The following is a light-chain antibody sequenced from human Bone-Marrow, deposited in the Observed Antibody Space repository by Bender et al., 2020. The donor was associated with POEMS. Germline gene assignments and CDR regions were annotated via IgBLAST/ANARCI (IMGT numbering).Light chain of an antibody. J-gene: IGLJ3*02. CDR3: EVWDDSLNGWV. CDR1: SSNIGAHA. V-gene: IGLV1-44*01. Sequence: QSVLTQPPSASGTPGQRVTISCSGGSSNIGAHAVNWYQHLPGTAPKLLIYSSHRRPSEVPDRFSGSRSGTSASLAISGRECEDEADYYCEVWDDSLNGWVFGGGTKLTVL. CDR2: SSH.